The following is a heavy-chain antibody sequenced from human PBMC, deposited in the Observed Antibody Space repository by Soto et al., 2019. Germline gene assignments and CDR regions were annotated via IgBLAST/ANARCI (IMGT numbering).Heavy chain of an antibody. CDR2: ISSSSSYI. J-gene: IGHJ6*02. Sequence: VVSLRLSWGASGGKCSSYVVNWVRQDPGKGLEWVSSISSSSSYIYYADSVKGRFTISRDNAKNSLYLQMNSLRAEDTAVYYCARDLLLWFGESQYGMDVWGQGTTLTVS. V-gene: IGHV3-21*01. CDR1: GGKCSSYV. D-gene: IGHD3-10*01. CDR3: ARDLLLWFGESQYGMDV.